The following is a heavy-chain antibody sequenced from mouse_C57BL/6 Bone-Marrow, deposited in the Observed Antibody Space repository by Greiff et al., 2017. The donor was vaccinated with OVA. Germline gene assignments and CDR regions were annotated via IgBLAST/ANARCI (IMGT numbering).Heavy chain of an antibody. CDR3: TSSTVVAPYFDY. CDR1: GFNIKDDY. CDR2: IDPENGDT. D-gene: IGHD1-1*01. V-gene: IGHV14-4*01. Sequence: EVQLQQSGAELVRPGASVKLSCTASGFNIKDDYMHWVKQRPEQGLEWIGWIDPENGDTEYASKFQGKATITADTSSNTAYLQLSSLTSEDTAVYYRTSSTVVAPYFDYWGQGTTLTVSS. J-gene: IGHJ2*01.